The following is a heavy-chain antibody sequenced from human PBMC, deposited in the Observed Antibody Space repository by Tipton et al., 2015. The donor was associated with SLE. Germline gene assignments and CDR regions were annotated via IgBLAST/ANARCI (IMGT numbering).Heavy chain of an antibody. CDR2: INPNSGGT. CDR1: GYTFTGYY. J-gene: IGHJ4*02. CDR3: ARMSVDCSRTSCYTLAAAGYFDY. D-gene: IGHD2-2*02. V-gene: IGHV1-2*06. Sequence: QLVQSGAEVKKPGASVKVSCKASGYTFTGYYMHWVRQAPGQGLEWMGRINPNSGGTNYAQKFQGRVTLTRDTSISTAYMEVSRLRSDDTAVYYCARMSVDCSRTSCYTLAAAGYFDYWGQGTLVTVSS.